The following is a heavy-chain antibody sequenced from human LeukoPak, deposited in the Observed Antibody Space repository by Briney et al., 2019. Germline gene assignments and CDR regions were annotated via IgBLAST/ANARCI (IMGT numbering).Heavy chain of an antibody. J-gene: IGHJ3*02. CDR2: IYYSGST. V-gene: IGHV4-30-4*01. D-gene: IGHD3-9*01. Sequence: SQTLSLTCTVSGGSISSGDYYWSWIRQPPGKGLEWIGYIYYSGSTYYNPSLKSRVTISVDTSKNQLSLKLSSVTAADTAVYYCARVILTAHDAFDIWGQGTMVTVSS. CDR3: ARVILTAHDAFDI. CDR1: GGSISSGDYY.